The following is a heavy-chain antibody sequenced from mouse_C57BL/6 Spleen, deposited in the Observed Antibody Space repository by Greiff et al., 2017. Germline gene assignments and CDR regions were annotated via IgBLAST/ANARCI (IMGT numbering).Heavy chain of an antibody. CDR2: IYPGDGDT. CDR1: GYAFSSSW. CDR3: ARGKLGGFDY. V-gene: IGHV1-82*01. J-gene: IGHJ2*01. D-gene: IGHD4-1*01. Sequence: QVQLQQSGPELVKPGASVKISCKASGYAFSSSWMNWVKQRPGKGLEWIGRIYPGDGDTNYNGKFKGKATLTADKSSSTAYMQLSSLTSEDSAVYFCARGKLGGFDYWGQGTTLTVSS.